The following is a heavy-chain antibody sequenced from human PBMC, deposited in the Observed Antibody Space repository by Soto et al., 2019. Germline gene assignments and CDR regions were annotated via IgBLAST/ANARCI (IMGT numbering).Heavy chain of an antibody. Sequence: PGGSLRLSCAASGFTFSDYYMSWIRQAPGKGLEWVSYISSSGSTIYYADSVKGRFTISRDNAKNSLYLQMNSLRAEDTAVYYCARDYSSSWYPYFDYWGQGTLVTVSS. CDR2: ISSSGSTI. V-gene: IGHV3-11*01. CDR1: GFTFSDYY. CDR3: ARDYSSSWYPYFDY. D-gene: IGHD6-13*01. J-gene: IGHJ4*02.